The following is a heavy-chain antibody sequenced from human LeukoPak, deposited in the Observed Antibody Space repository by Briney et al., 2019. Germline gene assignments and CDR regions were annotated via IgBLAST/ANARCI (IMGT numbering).Heavy chain of an antibody. Sequence: GESLKISCKGSGYSFTSYWIGWVRQMPGKGLEWMGIIYPGDSDTRYSPSFQGQVTISADKSISTAYLQWSSLKASDTAMYYCARWGRLVPDYYYYMDVWGKGTTVTVSS. V-gene: IGHV5-51*01. J-gene: IGHJ6*03. CDR1: GYSFTSYW. CDR3: ARWGRLVPDYYYYMDV. CDR2: IYPGDSDT. D-gene: IGHD7-27*01.